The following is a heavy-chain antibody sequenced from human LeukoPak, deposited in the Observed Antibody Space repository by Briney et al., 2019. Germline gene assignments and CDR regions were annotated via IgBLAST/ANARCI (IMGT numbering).Heavy chain of an antibody. V-gene: IGHV1-69*05. CDR3: ARGKSKFGEKKNYYYYMDV. D-gene: IGHD3-10*01. CDR1: GGTFSSYA. J-gene: IGHJ6*03. CDR2: IIPRFCTA. Sequence: ASVKVSCKGSGGTFSSYAISWVGQARGRGLEWMGGIIPRFCTANYAQKFQGRVTITTDESTSPAYMELRCLRSEDTAVYYCARGKSKFGEKKNYYYYMDVWGKGTTVTVSS.